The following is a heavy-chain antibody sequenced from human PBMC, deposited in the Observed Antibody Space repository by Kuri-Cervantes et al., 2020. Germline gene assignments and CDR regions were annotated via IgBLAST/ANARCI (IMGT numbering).Heavy chain of an antibody. D-gene: IGHD3-9*01. CDR2: ISYNGGAT. CDR1: GFTLSSYS. V-gene: IGHV3-64*02. J-gene: IGHJ6*04. CDR3: ARVGASGAFDI. Sequence: GGSLRLSCAASGFTLSSYSMHWVRQAPGKGLEYVSAISYNGGATSYADSVKGRFTISRDTSKNTLYLQMGSLGSEDMAMYYCARVGASGAFDIWGKGTTVTVSS.